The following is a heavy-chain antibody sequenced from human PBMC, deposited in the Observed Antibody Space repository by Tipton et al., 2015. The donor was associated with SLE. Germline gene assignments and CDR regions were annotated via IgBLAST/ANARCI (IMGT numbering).Heavy chain of an antibody. V-gene: IGHV4-34*12. CDR3: ARVAATEGFDY. J-gene: IGHJ4*02. Sequence: GLVKPSQTLSLTCAVYGESFNGYFWTWIRQPPGKGLEWIAEIIHSGVTNYNPSLRSRVTISVDMSKNQVSLKLSSVTAADTAVYYCARVAATEGFDYWGQGTLVTVSS. CDR2: IIHSGVT. CDR1: GESFNGYF. D-gene: IGHD1-1*01.